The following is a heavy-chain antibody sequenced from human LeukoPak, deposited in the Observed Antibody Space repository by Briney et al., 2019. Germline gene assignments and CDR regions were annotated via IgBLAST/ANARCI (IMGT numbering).Heavy chain of an antibody. CDR2: IYHSGST. D-gene: IGHD2-15*01. CDR1: GYSISSGYY. Sequence: PSGTLSLTCAVSGYSISSGYYWGWIRQPPGKGLEWIGSIYHSGSTYYNPSLKSRVTISVDTSKNQFSLKLSSVTAADTAVYYCARYPLGVVAAPGGYYFDYWGQGTLVTVSS. J-gene: IGHJ4*02. V-gene: IGHV4-38-2*01. CDR3: ARYPLGVVAAPGGYYFDY.